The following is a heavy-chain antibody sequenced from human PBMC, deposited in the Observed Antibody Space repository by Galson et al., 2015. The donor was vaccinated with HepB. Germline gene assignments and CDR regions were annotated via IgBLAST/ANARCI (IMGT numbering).Heavy chain of an antibody. D-gene: IGHD2-15*01. Sequence: SLRLSCAASGFTFSSYAMHWVRQAPGKGLAYVSAINTNGGSTNYASSVKGRFTISRDNSKNTLYLQMGSLRAEAMAVYYCARLYCSGGSCYFDYWGQGTLVTVSS. J-gene: IGHJ4*02. V-gene: IGHV3-64*01. CDR1: GFTFSSYA. CDR3: ARLYCSGGSCYFDY. CDR2: INTNGGST.